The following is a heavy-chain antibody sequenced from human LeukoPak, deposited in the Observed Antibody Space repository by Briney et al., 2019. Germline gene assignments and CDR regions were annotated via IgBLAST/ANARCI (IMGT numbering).Heavy chain of an antibody. J-gene: IGHJ6*02. CDR2: INPNSGGT. CDR1: GYTFTGYY. V-gene: IGHV1-2*02. CDR3: ARGGVVTHPRFFYGMDV. Sequence: GASVKVSCKDSGYTFTGYYMHWVRQAPGQGLEWMGWINPNSGGTNYAQKFQGRVTMTRDTSISTAYMELSRLRSDDTAVYYCARGGVVTHPRFFYGMDVWGQGTTVTVSS. D-gene: IGHD4-23*01.